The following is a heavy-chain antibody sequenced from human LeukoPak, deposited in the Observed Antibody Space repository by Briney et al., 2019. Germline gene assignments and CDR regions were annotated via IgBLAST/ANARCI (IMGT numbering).Heavy chain of an antibody. CDR2: IIPILGIA. CDR3: AGPLGYGDAFDI. V-gene: IGHV1-69*02. J-gene: IGHJ3*02. D-gene: IGHD2-8*01. Sequence: ASVKVSCKASGGAFSSYTISWVRQAPGQGLEWMGRIIPILGIANYAQKFQGRVTITADKSTSTAYMELSSLRSEDTAVYYCAGPLGYGDAFDIWGQGTMVTVSS. CDR1: GGAFSSYT.